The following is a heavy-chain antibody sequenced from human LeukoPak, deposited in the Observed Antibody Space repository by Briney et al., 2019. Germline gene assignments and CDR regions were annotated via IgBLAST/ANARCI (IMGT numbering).Heavy chain of an antibody. CDR2: IKQDGSEK. V-gene: IGHV3-7*01. CDR1: GFTFSSYW. D-gene: IGHD6-13*01. J-gene: IGHJ4*02. CDR3: ARISIAAAGSDY. Sequence: PGGSLRLSCAASGFTFSSYWMTWVRQAPGKGLGWVANIKQDGSEKYCVDSVKGRFTISRDNAKNSVYLQMNSLRAEDTAVYYCARISIAAAGSDYWGQGTLVTVSS.